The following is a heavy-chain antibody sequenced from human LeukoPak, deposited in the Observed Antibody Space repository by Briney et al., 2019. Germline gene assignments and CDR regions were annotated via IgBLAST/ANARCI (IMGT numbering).Heavy chain of an antibody. CDR1: GGSISSSSYY. CDR3: ASHVVTTWGDYFDY. CDR2: IYYSGST. D-gene: IGHD4-23*01. J-gene: IGHJ4*02. Sequence: PSETLSLTCTVSGGSISSSSYYWGWIRQPPGKGLEWIGSIYYSGSTYYNPSLKSRVTISVDTSKNQFSLKLSSVTAADTAVYYCASHVVTTWGDYFDYWGQGTLVTVSS. V-gene: IGHV4-39*01.